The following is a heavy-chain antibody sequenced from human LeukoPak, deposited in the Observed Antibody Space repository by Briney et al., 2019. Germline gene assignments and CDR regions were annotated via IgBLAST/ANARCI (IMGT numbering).Heavy chain of an antibody. J-gene: IGHJ4*02. D-gene: IGHD3-3*01. CDR1: GYTFTSYG. V-gene: IGHV1-18*01. CDR3: ARVPASIYYDFWSGYYTYFDY. CDR2: ISAYSGNT. Sequence: ASVKVSCKASGYTFTSYGISWVRQAPGQGLEWMGWISAYSGNTNYAQKLQGRVTMTTDTSTSTAYMELRSLRSDDTAVYYCARVPASIYYDFWSGYYTYFDYWGQGTLVTVSS.